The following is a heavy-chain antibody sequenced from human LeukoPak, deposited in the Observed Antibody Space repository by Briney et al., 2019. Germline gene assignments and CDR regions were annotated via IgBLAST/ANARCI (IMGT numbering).Heavy chain of an antibody. CDR3: ARELGGSYLYYYYYMDV. J-gene: IGHJ6*03. CDR2: IYTSGST. Sequence: SETLSLTCTVSGGSISSGSYYWSWIRQPAGKGLEWIGRIYTSGSTNYNPSLKSRVTISVDTSKNQFSLKLSSVTAADTAVYYCARELGGSYLYYYYYMDVWGKGTTVTISS. D-gene: IGHD1-26*01. V-gene: IGHV4-61*02. CDR1: GGSISSGSYY.